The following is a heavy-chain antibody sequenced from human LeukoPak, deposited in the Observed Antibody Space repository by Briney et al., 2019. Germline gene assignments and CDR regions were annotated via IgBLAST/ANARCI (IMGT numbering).Heavy chain of an antibody. CDR2: ISYDGTKQ. CDR3: SVGGPPLLT. J-gene: IGHJ4*02. V-gene: IGHV3-30*04. D-gene: IGHD2-15*01. CDR1: GFIFNNYA. Sequence: GRSLRLSCAASGFIFNNYAMHWVRQAPGKGLEWVAFISYDGTKQQFADSVKGRFTISRDNSKNTLYLQMDNLRPEDTAVYYCSVGGPPLLTWGQGTLVTVSS.